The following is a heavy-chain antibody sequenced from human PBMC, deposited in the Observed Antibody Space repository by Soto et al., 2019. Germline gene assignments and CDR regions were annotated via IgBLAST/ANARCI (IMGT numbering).Heavy chain of an antibody. D-gene: IGHD5-18*01. CDR3: ARAVNSYGYDYFDY. CDR1: GCSISSYY. V-gene: IGHV4-59*06. CDR2: IYYSGST. J-gene: IGHJ4*02. Sequence: SETLSLTCTVSGCSISSYYWSWIRQHPGKGLEWIGNIYYSGSTYYNPSLKSRVTISVDTSKNQFSLKLSSVTAADTAVYYCARAVNSYGYDYFDYWGQGALVTVSS.